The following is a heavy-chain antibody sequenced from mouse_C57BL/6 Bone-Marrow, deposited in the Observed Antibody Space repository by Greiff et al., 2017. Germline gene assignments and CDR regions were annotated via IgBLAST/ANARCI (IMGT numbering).Heavy chain of an antibody. Sequence: EVQLQQSGPELVKPGASVKLSCKASGYTFTDYNMHWVKQSPGKSLEWIGYINPNNGGTSYNQKFKGKATLTVNTSSSTAYMELRSLTSEDSAVYYFARRAYYSNYVWFAYWGQGTLVTVSA. J-gene: IGHJ3*01. CDR2: INPNNGGT. V-gene: IGHV1-22*01. CDR1: GYTFTDYN. CDR3: ARRAYYSNYVWFAY. D-gene: IGHD2-5*01.